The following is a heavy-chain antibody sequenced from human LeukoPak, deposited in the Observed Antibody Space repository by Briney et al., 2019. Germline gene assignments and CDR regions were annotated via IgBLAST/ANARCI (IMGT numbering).Heavy chain of an antibody. Sequence: ASVKVSCKASGYTFTSYGISWVRQAPGQGLEWMGWISAYNGNTNYAQKLQGRVTITADESTSTAYMELSSLRSEDTAVYYCARDCSGERCFNFDYWGQGTLVAVSS. CDR1: GYTFTSYG. J-gene: IGHJ4*02. D-gene: IGHD2-15*01. CDR3: ARDCSGERCFNFDY. CDR2: ISAYNGNT. V-gene: IGHV1-18*01.